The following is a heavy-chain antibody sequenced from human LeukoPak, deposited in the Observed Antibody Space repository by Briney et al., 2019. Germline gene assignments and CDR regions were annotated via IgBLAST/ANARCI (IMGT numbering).Heavy chain of an antibody. CDR2: ISSSSSTI. D-gene: IGHD4-23*01. V-gene: IGHV3-48*01. CDR1: GFTFSSYS. J-gene: IGHJ4*02. CDR3: ARGRVFGGISISPTPNGCYFDY. Sequence: GGSLRLSCAASGFTFSSYSMNWVRQAPGKGLEWVSYISSSSSTIYYADSVKGRFTISRDNAKNSLYLQMNSLKAEDTAVYYCARGRVFGGISISPTPNGCYFDYWGQGTLVTVSS.